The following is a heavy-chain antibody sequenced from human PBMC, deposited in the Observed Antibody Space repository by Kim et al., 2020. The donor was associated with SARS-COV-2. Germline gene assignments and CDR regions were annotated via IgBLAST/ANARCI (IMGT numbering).Heavy chain of an antibody. Sequence: SETLSLTCTVSVGTISSSNYYWGWIRQPPGKGLESIGNIYYSGITTYNPSLKIRVTISVDTSKNQLSLKLSSVTAADMAVYYCARHEGSIWYSQGYYYYGMDVWGQGTTVTVSS. V-gene: IGHV4-39*01. CDR1: VGTISSSNYY. CDR2: IYYSGIT. D-gene: IGHD6-13*01. CDR3: ARHEGSIWYSQGYYYYGMDV. J-gene: IGHJ6*02.